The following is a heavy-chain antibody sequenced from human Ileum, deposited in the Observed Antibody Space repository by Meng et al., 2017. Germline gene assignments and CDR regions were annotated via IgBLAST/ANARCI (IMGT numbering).Heavy chain of an antibody. CDR1: GFTLSTYA. J-gene: IGHJ3*02. D-gene: IGHD3-22*01. Sequence: GGSLRLSCAASGFTLSTYAINWVRQAPGKELEWLTVISDDGNQKYYADSLRCRFTISRDNSKNTVSLQMNTLRDEDTALYYCARENYYDSTGHFSLGALDIWGQGTMVTVSS. CDR2: ISDDGNQK. V-gene: IGHV3-30*03. CDR3: ARENYYDSTGHFSLGALDI.